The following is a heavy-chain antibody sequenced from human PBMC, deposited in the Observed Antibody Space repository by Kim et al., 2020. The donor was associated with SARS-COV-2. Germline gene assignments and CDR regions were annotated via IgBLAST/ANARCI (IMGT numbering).Heavy chain of an antibody. V-gene: IGHV4-4*02. CDR2: IYHSGST. CDR3: ASWSRTMIVVAPHAFDI. Sequence: SETLSLTCAVSGGSISSSNWWRWVRQPPGKGLEWIGEIYHSGSTNYNPSLKSRVTISVDKSKNQFSLKLSSVTAADTAVYYCASWSRTMIVVAPHAFDIWGQGTMVTVSS. J-gene: IGHJ3*02. D-gene: IGHD3-22*01. CDR1: GGSISSSNW.